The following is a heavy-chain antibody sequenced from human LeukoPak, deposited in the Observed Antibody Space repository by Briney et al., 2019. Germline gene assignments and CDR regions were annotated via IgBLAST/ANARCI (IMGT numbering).Heavy chain of an antibody. J-gene: IGHJ4*02. CDR3: ATETIGRHYDY. CDR1: GFTFSSCG. CDR2: IGPTGTDR. Sequence: EGSLRLSCASSGFTFSSCGFNWVRQAPGKGLEWVSSIGPTGTDRYYADSVRGRFTISRDNAKNSMYLQMDSLRDEDTAVYYCATETIGRHYDYWGQGTLLTVSS. D-gene: IGHD1-14*01. V-gene: IGHV3-21*01.